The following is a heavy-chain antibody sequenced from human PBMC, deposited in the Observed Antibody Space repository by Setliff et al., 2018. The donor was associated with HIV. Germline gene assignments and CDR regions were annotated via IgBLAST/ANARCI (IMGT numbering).Heavy chain of an antibody. V-gene: IGHV1-46*01. D-gene: IGHD1-26*01. CDR1: GYTFTSYY. Sequence: ASVKVSCKASGYTFTSYYMHWVRQAPGQGLEWMGIINPSGGSTNYAQKFQDIVTMTRDTSTSTVYMELSSLRSEDTAVYYCARAGRSGSYNHYYYSYMDVWGKGTTVTVS. CDR2: INPSGGST. J-gene: IGHJ6*03. CDR3: ARAGRSGSYNHYYYSYMDV.